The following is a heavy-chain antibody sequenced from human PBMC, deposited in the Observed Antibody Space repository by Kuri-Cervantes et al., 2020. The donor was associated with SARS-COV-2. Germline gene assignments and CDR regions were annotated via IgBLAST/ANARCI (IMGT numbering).Heavy chain of an antibody. Sequence: SQTLSLTCAVSGYSSSVGYYWAWIRQSPGKGPEWIGTMYDSGSPYYNPSLESRVTISVDTSKNQFSLKLSSVTAADTAVYYCARSGWYSRGVTYYHLDVWGKGTTVTVSS. CDR3: ARSGWYSRGVTYYHLDV. D-gene: IGHD6-19*01. CDR2: MYDSGSP. J-gene: IGHJ6*03. CDR1: GYSSSVGYY. V-gene: IGHV4-38-2*01.